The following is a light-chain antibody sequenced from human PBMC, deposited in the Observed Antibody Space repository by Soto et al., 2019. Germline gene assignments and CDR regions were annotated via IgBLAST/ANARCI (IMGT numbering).Light chain of an antibody. CDR1: QSISSW. Sequence: DIQMTQSPSTLSASVGDRVTITCRASQSISSWLAWYQQKPGKAPKLLIYDAASLESGVPSRFSGSGSGTEFTFTISSLQPDDFATYYCQQYNSYWTFGQGTKVEI. CDR2: DAA. V-gene: IGKV1-5*01. CDR3: QQYNSYWT. J-gene: IGKJ1*01.